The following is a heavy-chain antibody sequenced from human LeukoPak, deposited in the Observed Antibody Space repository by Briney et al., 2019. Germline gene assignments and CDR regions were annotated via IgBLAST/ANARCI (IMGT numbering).Heavy chain of an antibody. CDR1: GFTFSSYG. Sequence: PGRSLRLSCAASGFTFSSYGMHWVRQAPGKGLEWVAVIWYDGSNKYYADSVKGRFTISRDNSKNTLYLQMNSLRAEDTAVYYCARDHGRYSSSSYYWGQGTLVTVSS. CDR2: IWYDGSNK. J-gene: IGHJ4*02. V-gene: IGHV3-33*01. D-gene: IGHD6-6*01. CDR3: ARDHGRYSSSSYY.